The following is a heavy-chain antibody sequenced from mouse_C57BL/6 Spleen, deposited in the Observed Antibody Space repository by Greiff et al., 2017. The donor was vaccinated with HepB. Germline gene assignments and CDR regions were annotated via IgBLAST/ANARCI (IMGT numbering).Heavy chain of an antibody. D-gene: IGHD1-1*01. J-gene: IGHJ3*01. CDR1: GYSFTDYN. CDR3: ARPLYGSSSWFAY. Sequence: EVKLVESGPELVKPGASVKISCKASGYSFTDYNMNWVKQSNGKSLEWIGVINPNYGTTSYNQKFKGKATLTVDQSSSTAYMQLNSLTSEDSAVYYCARPLYGSSSWFAYWGQGTLVTVSA. V-gene: IGHV1-39*01. CDR2: INPNYGTT.